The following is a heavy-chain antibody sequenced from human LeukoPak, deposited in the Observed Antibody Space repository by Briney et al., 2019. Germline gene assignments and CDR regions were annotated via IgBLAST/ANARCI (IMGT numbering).Heavy chain of an antibody. CDR3: ATEPGIGYAFDI. CDR2: INPDGSTE. CDR1: GITFRNYW. J-gene: IGHJ3*02. D-gene: IGHD2-15*01. Sequence: PGGPLRLSCVASGITFRNYWMSWVRQAPGKGLEWVANINPDGSTENYVPSVKGRLTLSRDNARNSLSLQMNSLRAEDTAVYYCATEPGIGYAFDIWGRGTMVTVSS. V-gene: IGHV3-7*01.